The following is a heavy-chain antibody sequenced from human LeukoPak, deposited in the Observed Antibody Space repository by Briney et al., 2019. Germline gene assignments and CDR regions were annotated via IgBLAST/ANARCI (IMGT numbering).Heavy chain of an antibody. CDR1: GFTFSSYW. J-gene: IGHJ4*02. Sequence: PGGSLRLSCAASGFTFSSYWMSWVRQAPGKGLEWVANIKQDGSEKYYVDSVKGRFTISRDNAKNSLYLQMNSLRAEDTAVYYCSRLRGYSYGYADYWGQGTLVTVSS. CDR3: SRLRGYSYGYADY. V-gene: IGHV3-7*01. D-gene: IGHD5-18*01. CDR2: IKQDGSEK.